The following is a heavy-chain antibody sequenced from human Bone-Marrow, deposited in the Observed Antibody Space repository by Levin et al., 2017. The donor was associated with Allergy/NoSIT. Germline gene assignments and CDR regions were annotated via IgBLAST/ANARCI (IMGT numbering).Heavy chain of an antibody. CDR3: AKTYYYDESGFPYTSLGYDAFDI. D-gene: IGHD3-22*01. V-gene: IGHV3-30*18. CDR2: ISYDGSDK. CDR1: GITLRSYG. Sequence: SCAASGITLRSYGMHWVRQAPGKGLEWVAVISYDGSDKWYGGSVKGRFTISRDNSKNTVDLEMNNLRAEDTAMYYCAKTYYYDESGFPYTSLGYDAFDIWGQGTMVTVSS. J-gene: IGHJ3*02.